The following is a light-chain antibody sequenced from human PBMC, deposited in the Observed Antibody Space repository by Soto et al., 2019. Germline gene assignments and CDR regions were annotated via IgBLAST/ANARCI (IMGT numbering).Light chain of an antibody. CDR2: EVS. CDR1: SSDVGGYNY. V-gene: IGLV2-14*01. CDR3: AAWDDRLSVWL. J-gene: IGLJ3*02. Sequence: QSVLTQPASVSGSPGQSITISCTGTSSDVGGYNYVSWYQQHPGKAPKLMIYEVSNRPSGVPDRFSGSKSGTSASLAISGLQPEDEADYYCAAWDDRLSVWLFGGGTKLTVL.